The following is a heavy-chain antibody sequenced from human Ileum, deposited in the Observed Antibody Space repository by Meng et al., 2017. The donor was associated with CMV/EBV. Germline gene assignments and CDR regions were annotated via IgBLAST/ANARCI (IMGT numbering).Heavy chain of an antibody. V-gene: IGHV4-34*01. D-gene: IGHD5-18*01. CDR3: ARGRIQLWHNWFDP. J-gene: IGHJ5*02. Sequence: CAVYGGAFSGYYCSWIRQPPGKGLEWIGEINHSGSTNYNPSLKSRVTISVDTSKNQFSLKLSSVTAADTAVYYCARGRIQLWHNWFDPWGQGTLVTDSS. CDR1: GGAFSGYY. CDR2: INHSGST.